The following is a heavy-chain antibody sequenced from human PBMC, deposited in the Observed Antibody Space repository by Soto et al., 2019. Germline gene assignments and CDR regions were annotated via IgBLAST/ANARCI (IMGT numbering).Heavy chain of an antibody. CDR3: TRSLMQLRGYSGYDYGY. Sequence: GGSLRLSCTASGFTFGDYAMSWFRQAPGKGLEWVGFIRSKAYGGTTEYAASVKGRFTISRDDSKSIAHLQMNSLKTEDTAVYYCTRSLMQLRGYSGYDYGYWGQGTLVTVSS. CDR2: IRSKAYGGTT. J-gene: IGHJ4*02. CDR1: GFTFGDYA. D-gene: IGHD5-12*01. V-gene: IGHV3-49*03.